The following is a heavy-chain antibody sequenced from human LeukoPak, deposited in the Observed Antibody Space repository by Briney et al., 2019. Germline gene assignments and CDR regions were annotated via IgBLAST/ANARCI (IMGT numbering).Heavy chain of an antibody. Sequence: GSLRLSCAASGFTFSSYAMSWIRQPPGKGLEWIGEINHSGSTNYNPSLKSRVTISVDTSKNQFSLKLSSVTAADTAVYYCARNYDFWSGYKKYGGNWFDPWGQGTLVTVSS. J-gene: IGHJ5*02. CDR1: GFTFSSYA. D-gene: IGHD3-3*01. CDR3: ARNYDFWSGYKKYGGNWFDP. CDR2: INHSGST. V-gene: IGHV4-34*01.